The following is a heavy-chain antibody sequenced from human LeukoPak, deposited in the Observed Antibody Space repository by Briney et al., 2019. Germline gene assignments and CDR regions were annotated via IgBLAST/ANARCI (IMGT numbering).Heavy chain of an antibody. D-gene: IGHD2-15*01. CDR2: IKSKTGGGTI. CDR1: GFTFSKAW. CDR3: TTDGYCSGGNCYSFDN. Sequence: GGSLRLSCAASGFTFSKAWMSWVRQAPGKGLEWVGRIKSKTGGGTIEYAVPVKGRFTISRDDSKNTQYLQMNSLKTEDTAVYYCTTDGYCSGGNCYSFDNWGQGTLVTVSS. V-gene: IGHV3-15*01. J-gene: IGHJ4*02.